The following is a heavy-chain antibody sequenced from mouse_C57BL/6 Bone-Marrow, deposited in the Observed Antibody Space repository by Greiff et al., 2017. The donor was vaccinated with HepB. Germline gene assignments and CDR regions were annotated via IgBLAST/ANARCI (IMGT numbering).Heavy chain of an antibody. CDR2: IYPGDGDT. V-gene: IGHV1-82*01. CDR3: ARRGYYYGSSWFAY. CDR1: GYAFSSSW. J-gene: IGHJ3*01. Sequence: VQGVESGPELVKPGASVKISCKASGYAFSSSWMNWVKQRPGKGLEWIGRIYPGDGDTNYNGKFKGKATLTADKSSSTAYMQLSSLTSEDSAVYFCARRGYYYGSSWFAYWGQGTLVTVSA. D-gene: IGHD1-1*01.